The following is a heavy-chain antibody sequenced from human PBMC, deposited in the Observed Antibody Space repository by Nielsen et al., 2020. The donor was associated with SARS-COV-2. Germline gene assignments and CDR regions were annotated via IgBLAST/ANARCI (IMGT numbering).Heavy chain of an antibody. CDR3: ARVFPPYRDYANYR. V-gene: IGHV3-20*04. CDR2: INWNGGST. J-gene: IGHJ5*02. D-gene: IGHD4-11*01. Sequence: GESLKISCAASGFTFDDYGMSWVRQAPGKGLEWVSGINWNGGSTGYADSVKGRFTISRDNSRNTLYLQMNSLRAEDTAVYYCARVFPPYRDYANYRWGQGTLVTVSS. CDR1: GFTFDDYG.